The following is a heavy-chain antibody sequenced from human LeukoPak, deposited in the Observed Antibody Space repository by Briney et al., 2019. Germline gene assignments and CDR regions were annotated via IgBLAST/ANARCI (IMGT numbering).Heavy chain of an antibody. V-gene: IGHV1-8*01. D-gene: IGHD6-19*01. J-gene: IGHJ5*02. CDR2: MNPNSGNT. CDR3: ARDSSGWYHWFDP. CDR1: GYTFTSYD. Sequence: ASVKLSCKASGYTFTSYDINWGRQAPGQGLEWMGWMNPNSGNTGYAQKFQGRVTITRNTSISTAYMELSSLRSEDTAVYYCARDSSGWYHWFDPWGQGTLVTVSS.